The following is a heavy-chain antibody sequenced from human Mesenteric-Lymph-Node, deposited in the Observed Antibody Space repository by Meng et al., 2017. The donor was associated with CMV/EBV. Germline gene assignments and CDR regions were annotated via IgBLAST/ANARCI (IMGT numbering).Heavy chain of an antibody. J-gene: IGHJ6*02. CDR3: ARVPPPSLAAAGNPHYYYYGMDV. CDR2: ISSSSSYI. Sequence: GESLKISCAASGFTFSSYSMNWVRQAPGKGLEWVLSISSSSSYIYYADSVKGRFTISRDNAKNSLYLQMNSLRAEDTAVYYCARVPPPSLAAAGNPHYYYYGMDVWGQGTTVTVSS. CDR1: GFTFSSYS. V-gene: IGHV3-21*01. D-gene: IGHD6-13*01.